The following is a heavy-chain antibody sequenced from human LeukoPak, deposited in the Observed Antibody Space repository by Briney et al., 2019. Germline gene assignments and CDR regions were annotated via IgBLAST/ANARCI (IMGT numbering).Heavy chain of an antibody. Sequence: GRSLRLSCAASGFTFSSYAVHWVRQAPGKGLEWVAVISYDGSNKYYADSVKGRFTISRDNSKNTLYLQLNSLRAEDTALFYCARERFHSASSGHLDYFDYWGQGTLVTVSS. CDR3: ARERFHSASSGHLDYFDY. CDR1: GFTFSSYA. V-gene: IGHV3-30-3*01. CDR2: ISYDGSNK. J-gene: IGHJ4*02. D-gene: IGHD3-22*01.